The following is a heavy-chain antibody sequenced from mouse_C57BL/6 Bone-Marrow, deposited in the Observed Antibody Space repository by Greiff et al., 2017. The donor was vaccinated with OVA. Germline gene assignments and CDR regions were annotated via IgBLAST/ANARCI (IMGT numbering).Heavy chain of an antibody. CDR2: IWSDGST. J-gene: IGHJ4*01. Sequence: QVQLQQSGPGLVAPSQRLSITCTVSGFSLTSYGVHWVRQPPGKGLEWLVVIWSDGSTTYNSALKSRLSISKDNSKSQVFLKMNSLQTDDTAMYYCARSIYGNYDAMDYWGQGTSVTVSS. CDR3: ARSIYGNYDAMDY. CDR1: GFSLTSYG. D-gene: IGHD2-1*01. V-gene: IGHV2-6*03.